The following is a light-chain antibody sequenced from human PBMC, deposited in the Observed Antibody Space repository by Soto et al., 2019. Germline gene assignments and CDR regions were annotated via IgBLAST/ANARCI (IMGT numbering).Light chain of an antibody. Sequence: DIQMTQSPSTLSAFVGDTVTITCRASQSISHWLAWYQQRPGRAPKLLIYDASSLEGGVPSRFSGSGSETEFTLTISSLQPDNFATYYCQQYSAYPYTFSQGTEVDIK. V-gene: IGKV1-5*01. CDR1: QSISHW. J-gene: IGKJ2*01. CDR3: QQYSAYPYT. CDR2: DAS.